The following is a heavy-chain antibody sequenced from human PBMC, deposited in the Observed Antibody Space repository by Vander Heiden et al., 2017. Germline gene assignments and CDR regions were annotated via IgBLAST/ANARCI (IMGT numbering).Heavy chain of an antibody. V-gene: IGHV3-30-3*01. CDR2: ISYDGSNK. D-gene: IGHD6-25*01. J-gene: IGHJ5*02. Sequence: QVQLVESGGGVVQPGRSLRLSCAASGVTFSSYAMHWVRQAPGKGLEWVAVISYDGSNKYYADSVKGRFTISRDNSKNTLYLQMNSLRAEDTAVYYCARESIAAAGRGWFDPWGQGTLVTVSS. CDR1: GVTFSSYA. CDR3: ARESIAAAGRGWFDP.